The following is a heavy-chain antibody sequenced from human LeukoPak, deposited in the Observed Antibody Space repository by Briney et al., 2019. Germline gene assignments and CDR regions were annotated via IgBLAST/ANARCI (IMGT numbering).Heavy chain of an antibody. CDR1: GGSISSYY. Sequence: PSETLSLTCTVSGGSISSYYWSWIRKPARKGLEWIGRIYTSGSTNYNPSLKSRVTMSVDTSKNQFSLKLSSVTAADTAVYYCARDHVVVVAATYNWFDPWGQGTLVTVSS. D-gene: IGHD2-15*01. V-gene: IGHV4-4*07. CDR2: IYTSGST. J-gene: IGHJ5*02. CDR3: ARDHVVVVAATYNWFDP.